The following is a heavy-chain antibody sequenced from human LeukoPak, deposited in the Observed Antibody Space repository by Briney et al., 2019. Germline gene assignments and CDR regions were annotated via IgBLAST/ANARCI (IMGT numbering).Heavy chain of an antibody. CDR1: GFTFDDYG. D-gene: IGHD1-1*01. Sequence: GGSLRLSCAASGFTFDDYGMSWVRQAPGKGLEWVSGINWNGISTGYADSVKGRFSISRDNAKDSLFLQMNSLRAEDTALYYCARGWTDLYYFDYWGQGTLVTVSS. J-gene: IGHJ4*02. V-gene: IGHV3-20*04. CDR2: INWNGIST. CDR3: ARGWTDLYYFDY.